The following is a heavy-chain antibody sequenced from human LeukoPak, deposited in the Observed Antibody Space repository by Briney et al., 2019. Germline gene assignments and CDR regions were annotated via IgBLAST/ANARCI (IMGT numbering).Heavy chain of an antibody. J-gene: IGHJ4*02. V-gene: IGHV3-30*18. CDR3: AKGDSSGAFDY. D-gene: IGHD2-21*01. CDR2: VLYGGSNK. CDR1: GFTFRNYG. Sequence: GRSLRLSCQASGFTFRNYGMHWVRQAPGKGLEWVAVVLYGGSNKYYADSVKGRFTISRDQSKNTLSLQMNSLRTEDTAVYYCAKGDSSGAFDYWGQGTLVTVSS.